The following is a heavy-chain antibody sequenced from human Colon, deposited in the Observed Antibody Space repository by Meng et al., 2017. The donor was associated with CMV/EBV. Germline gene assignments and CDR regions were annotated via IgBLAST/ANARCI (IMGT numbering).Heavy chain of an antibody. J-gene: IGHJ3*01. Sequence: SVKVSCKASGDSFNSTTFTWVRQAPGQGLEWMGRIIPYLDITSYAQKFQDRVTITADKSTKTVYMELSSLTSEDTAVFYCARVRVEGDLIVPAAPGAFNLWGQGTMVTVSS. D-gene: IGHD2-2*01. CDR2: IIPYLDIT. CDR3: ARVRVEGDLIVPAAPGAFNL. CDR1: GDSFNSTT. V-gene: IGHV1-69*02.